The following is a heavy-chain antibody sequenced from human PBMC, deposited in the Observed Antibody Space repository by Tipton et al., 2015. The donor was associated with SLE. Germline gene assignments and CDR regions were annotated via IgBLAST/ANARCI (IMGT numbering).Heavy chain of an antibody. CDR2: ISRAGTYM. D-gene: IGHD6-19*01. V-gene: IGHV3-21*03. CDR3: ARDASGWPEDY. CDR1: GFTFSDYS. J-gene: IGHJ4*02. Sequence: SLRLSCEASGFTFSDYSMNWVRQAPGKGLEWVSSISRAGTYMYYADSVKGRFTISRDNTKNSLYLQMNSLRAEDTAVYYCARDASGWPEDYWGLGTLVTVSS.